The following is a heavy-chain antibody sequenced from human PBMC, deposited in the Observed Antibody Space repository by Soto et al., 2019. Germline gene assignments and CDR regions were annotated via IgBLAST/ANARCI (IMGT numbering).Heavy chain of an antibody. J-gene: IGHJ4*02. CDR1: GFTFSNAW. V-gene: IGHV3-15*01. Sequence: GGSLRLSCAASGFTFSNAWMSWVRQAPGKGLEWVGRIKSKTDGGTTDYAVPVKGRFTISRDDSKNTLYLQMNSLKTEDTAVYYCTTDSPYYYGSGDRGYWGQGTLVTVSS. CDR3: TTDSPYYYGSGDRGY. CDR2: IKSKTDGGTT. D-gene: IGHD3-10*01.